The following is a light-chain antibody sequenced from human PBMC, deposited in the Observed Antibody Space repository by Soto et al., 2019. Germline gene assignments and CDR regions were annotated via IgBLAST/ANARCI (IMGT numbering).Light chain of an antibody. CDR1: QAIRNN. Sequence: DIQMTQSPLSLSASAGDKVTITCRASQAIRNNLAWYQQKPGKVPTLLIYAASTLQSGVPSRLSGSGSGTDFTLTISSLQPEDVATYYCQKYYSVPFTFGPGTKVEIK. V-gene: IGKV1-27*01. CDR3: QKYYSVPFT. CDR2: AAS. J-gene: IGKJ3*01.